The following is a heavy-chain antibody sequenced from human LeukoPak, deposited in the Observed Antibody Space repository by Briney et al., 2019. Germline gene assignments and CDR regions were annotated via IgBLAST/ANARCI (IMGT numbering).Heavy chain of an antibody. CDR2: IYPGDSDT. D-gene: IGHD3-3*01. CDR3: ARLSYDFWSGYKSMPNWFDP. CDR1: GYSFTSYW. V-gene: IGHV5-51*01. Sequence: GESLKISCKGSGYSFTSYWIGWVRQMPGKGLEWTGIIYPGDSDTRYSPSFQGQVTISADKSISTAYLQWSSLKASDTAMYYCARLSYDFWSGYKSMPNWFDPWGQGTLVTVSS. J-gene: IGHJ5*02.